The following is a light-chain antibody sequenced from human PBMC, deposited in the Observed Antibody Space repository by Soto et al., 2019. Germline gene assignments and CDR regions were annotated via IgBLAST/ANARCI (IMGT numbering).Light chain of an antibody. CDR2: EVS. CDR1: SSDVGVYNY. Sequence: QSALTQPASVSGSPGQSITISCTGTSSDVGVYNYVSWYQQHPGKAPKLMIYEVSNRPSGVSNRFSGSKSGNTASLTISGLQAEDEGDYYCSSYKSSNTWVFGGGTKLTVL. V-gene: IGLV2-14*01. J-gene: IGLJ3*02. CDR3: SSYKSSNTWV.